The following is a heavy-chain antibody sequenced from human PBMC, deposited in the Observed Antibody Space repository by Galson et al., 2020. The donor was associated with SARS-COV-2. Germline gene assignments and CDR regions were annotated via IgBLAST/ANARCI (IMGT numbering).Heavy chain of an antibody. Sequence: GGSLRLSCAASGFTFDDYTMHWVRQAPGKGLEWVSLISWDGGSTYYADSVKGRFTISRDNSKNSLYLQMNSLRTEDTALYYCAKGDSPTYYYDSSRGGYFDYWGQGTLVTVSS. D-gene: IGHD3-22*01. CDR2: ISWDGGST. V-gene: IGHV3-43*01. CDR1: GFTFDDYT. J-gene: IGHJ4*02. CDR3: AKGDSPTYYYDSSRGGYFDY.